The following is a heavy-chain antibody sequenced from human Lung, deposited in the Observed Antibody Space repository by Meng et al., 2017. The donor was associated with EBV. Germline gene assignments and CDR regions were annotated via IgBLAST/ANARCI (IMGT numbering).Heavy chain of an antibody. CDR3: ARGGTSSAPFDY. D-gene: IGHD2-2*01. CDR1: VRSFSSSY. CDR2: INYSGIT. Sequence: QAKSARWGAGPLKPSETLVLTGGFSVRSFSSSYWTRIRQPPGTGLEWIVKINYSGITNYNPSLKSRVTISVDTSKNQFSLSLNSVTAADTAVYYCARGGTSSAPFDYWGQGTLVTVSS. V-gene: IGHV4-34*01. J-gene: IGHJ4*02.